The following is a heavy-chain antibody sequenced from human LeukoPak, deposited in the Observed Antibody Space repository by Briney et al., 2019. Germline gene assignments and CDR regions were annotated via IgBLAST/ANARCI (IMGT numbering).Heavy chain of an antibody. CDR2: IYYSGST. D-gene: IGHD5-24*01. V-gene: IGHV4-59*01. Sequence: SETLSLTCTVSGGSISGYYWSWIRQPPGKGLEWIGYIYYSGSTNYNPSLKSRVTISVDTSKNQFSLKLSSVTAADTAVYYCARFRDGFLEYWGQGTLVTVSS. J-gene: IGHJ4*02. CDR1: GGSISGYY. CDR3: ARFRDGFLEY.